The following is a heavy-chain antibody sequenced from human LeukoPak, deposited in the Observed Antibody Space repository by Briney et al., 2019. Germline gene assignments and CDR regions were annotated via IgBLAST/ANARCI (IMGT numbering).Heavy chain of an antibody. CDR3: ASGQSGYSSRYFQH. J-gene: IGHJ1*01. CDR1: GFTFSSYS. D-gene: IGHD3-22*01. CDR2: ISSSSSTI. V-gene: IGHV3-48*01. Sequence: GSLRLSCAASGFTFSSYSMNWVRQAPGKGLEWVSYISSSSSTIYYADSVKGRFTISRDNAKNSLYLQMNSPRAEDTAVYYCASGQSGYSSRYFQHWGQGTLVTVFS.